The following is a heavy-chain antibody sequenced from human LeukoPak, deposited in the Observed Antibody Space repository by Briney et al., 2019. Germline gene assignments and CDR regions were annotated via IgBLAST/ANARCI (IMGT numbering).Heavy chain of an antibody. CDR3: ASRRAYSYGLDY. V-gene: IGHV3-21*01. D-gene: IGHD5-18*01. Sequence: GGSLRLSCAASGFTFSSYSMNWVRQAPGKGLEWVSSISSSSSYIYYADSVKGRFTISRDNAKNSLYLQMNSLRAEDTAVYYCASRRAYSYGLDYWGQGTLVTVSS. CDR1: GFTFSSYS. CDR2: ISSSSSYI. J-gene: IGHJ4*02.